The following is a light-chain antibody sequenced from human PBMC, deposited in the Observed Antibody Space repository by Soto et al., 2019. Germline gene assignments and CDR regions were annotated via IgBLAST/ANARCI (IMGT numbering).Light chain of an antibody. J-gene: IGKJ2*01. V-gene: IGKV1-8*01. Sequence: ALRMTQSPSSLSASTGDRVTITCRASHGISSYLAWYQQKPGKAPKLLIYAASTLQSGVPSRFSGSGSGTDFTLTISCLQSEDFATYYCQQYYSYPLYTFGQGTKLEIK. CDR2: AAS. CDR1: HGISSY. CDR3: QQYYSYPLYT.